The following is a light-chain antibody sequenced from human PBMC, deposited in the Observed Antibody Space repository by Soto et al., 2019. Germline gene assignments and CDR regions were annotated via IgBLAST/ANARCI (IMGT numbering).Light chain of an antibody. Sequence: QLVLTQPPSASGSPGQSVTISCTGTSSDVGGYNYVSWYQQHPGKAPKLMIYEVSKWPSGVPDRFSGSKSGNTASLTVSGLQAEDEADYYCSSFAASNTVVFGGGTQLTVL. CDR2: EVS. CDR3: SSFAASNTVV. V-gene: IGLV2-8*01. J-gene: IGLJ2*01. CDR1: SSDVGGYNY.